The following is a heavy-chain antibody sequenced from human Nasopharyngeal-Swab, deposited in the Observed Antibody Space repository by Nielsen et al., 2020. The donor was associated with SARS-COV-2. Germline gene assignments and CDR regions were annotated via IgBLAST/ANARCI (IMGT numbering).Heavy chain of an antibody. CDR1: GFTFDDYA. J-gene: IGHJ3*02. CDR2: ISGDGGST. Sequence: GESLKISCAASGFTFDDYAMHWVRQAPGKGLEWVSLISGDGGSTYYADSVKGRFTISRDNSKNTLYLQMNSLRAEDTAVYYCARNRVNWGSLLGAFDIWGQGTMVTVSS. D-gene: IGHD7-27*01. CDR3: ARNRVNWGSLLGAFDI. V-gene: IGHV3-43*02.